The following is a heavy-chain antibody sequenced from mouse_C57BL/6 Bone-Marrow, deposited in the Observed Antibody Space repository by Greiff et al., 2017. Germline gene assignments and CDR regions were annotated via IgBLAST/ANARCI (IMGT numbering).Heavy chain of an antibody. V-gene: IGHV1-22*01. CDR3: ARKDYDYAFDY. D-gene: IGHD2-4*01. CDR1: GYTFTDYN. CDR2: INPNNGGT. J-gene: IGHJ2*01. Sequence: VQLKESGPELVKPGASVKLSCKASGYTFTDYNMHWVKQSHGKRLEWIGYINPNNGGTSYNQKFKGKATLTVNKSSSTAYMELRSLTSEDSAVYYCARKDYDYAFDYWGQGTTLTVSS.